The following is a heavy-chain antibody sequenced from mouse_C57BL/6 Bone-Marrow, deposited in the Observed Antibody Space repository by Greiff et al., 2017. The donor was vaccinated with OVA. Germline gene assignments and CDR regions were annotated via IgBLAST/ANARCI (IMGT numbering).Heavy chain of an antibody. J-gene: IGHJ3*01. CDR1: GFTFSSYA. V-gene: IGHV5-9-1*02. D-gene: IGHD1-1*01. CDR3: TRDYYYGPWFAY. CDR2: ISSGGDYI. Sequence: EVQLVESGEGLVKPGGSLKLSCAASGFTFSSYAMSWVRQTPEKRLEWVAYISSGGDYIYYADTVKGRFTISRDNARNTLYLQMSSLKSEDTAMYYCTRDYYYGPWFAYWGQGTLVTVSA.